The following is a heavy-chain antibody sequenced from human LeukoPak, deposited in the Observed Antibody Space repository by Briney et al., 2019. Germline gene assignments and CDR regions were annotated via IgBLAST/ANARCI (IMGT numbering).Heavy chain of an antibody. D-gene: IGHD2-2*01. V-gene: IGHV1-58*01. CDR3: AAVPQYCSSTSCYFTPRFDY. Sequence: ASVKVSCKASGFTFTSSAVQWVRQARGQRLEWIGWIVVGSGNTNYAQKFQERVTITRDMSTGTAYMELSSLRSEDTAVYYCAAVPQYCSSTSCYFTPRFDYWGQGTLVTVSS. CDR1: GFTFTSSA. J-gene: IGHJ4*02. CDR2: IVVGSGNT.